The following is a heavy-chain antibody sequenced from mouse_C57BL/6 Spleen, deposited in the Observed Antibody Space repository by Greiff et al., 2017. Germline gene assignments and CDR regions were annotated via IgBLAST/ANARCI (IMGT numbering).Heavy chain of an antibody. J-gene: IGHJ4*01. CDR2: IRLKSDNYAT. CDR3: TGGYEYYAMDY. CDR1: GFTFSNYW. V-gene: IGHV6-3*01. D-gene: IGHD1-2*01. Sequence: EVQGVESGGGLVQPGGSMKLSCVASGFTFSNYWMNWVRQSPEKGLEWVAQIRLKSDNYATHYAESVKGRFTISRDDSKSSVYLQMNNLRAEDTGIYYCTGGYEYYAMDYWGQGTSVTVSS.